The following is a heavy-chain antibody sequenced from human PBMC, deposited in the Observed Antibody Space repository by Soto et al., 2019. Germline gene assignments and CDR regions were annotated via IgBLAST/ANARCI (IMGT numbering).Heavy chain of an antibody. V-gene: IGHV4-39*01. D-gene: IGHD1-1*01. Sequence: QLQLQESGPGLVKPSEALSLTCSVSGGSISSSSYYWGWIRQPPGKGLEWIGSIYYSGSTYYNPSLNSPVTISIDKSKNEFCLKLSSLTAADTAVYYCARLEGLATISYYFDFWGQGTLVTVSS. CDR3: ARLEGLATISYYFDF. CDR1: GGSISSSSYY. CDR2: IYYSGST. J-gene: IGHJ4*02.